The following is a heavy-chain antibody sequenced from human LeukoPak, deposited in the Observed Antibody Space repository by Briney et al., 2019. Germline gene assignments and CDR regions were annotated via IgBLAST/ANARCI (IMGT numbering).Heavy chain of an antibody. CDR3: ARGRGKKMGSTDY. J-gene: IGHJ4*02. CDR1: GYTFASYC. CDR2: MNPNSGNT. Sequence: ASVKVSCKASGYTFASYCMHWVRQAPGQGLEWMGWMNPNSGNTGYAQKFQGRVTMTRNTSISTAYMELSSLRSEDTAVYYCARGRGKKMGSTDYWGQGTLVTVSS. V-gene: IGHV1-8*02. D-gene: IGHD2-8*01.